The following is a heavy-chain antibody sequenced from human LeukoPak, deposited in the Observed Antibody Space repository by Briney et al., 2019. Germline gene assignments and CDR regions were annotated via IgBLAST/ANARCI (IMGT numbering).Heavy chain of an antibody. CDR1: GNSISRYY. CDR3: ARETTGLARYFDY. D-gene: IGHD4-11*01. J-gene: IGHJ4*02. V-gene: IGHV4-4*07. CDR2: IYTSGST. Sequence: PSETLSLTCTVSGNSISRYYWSWVRQPAGQGLEWIGRIYTSGSTNYNPSLKSRVTMSVDTSKNQFTLNLSSVTAADTAVYYCARETTGLARYFDYWGQGTVVTVSS.